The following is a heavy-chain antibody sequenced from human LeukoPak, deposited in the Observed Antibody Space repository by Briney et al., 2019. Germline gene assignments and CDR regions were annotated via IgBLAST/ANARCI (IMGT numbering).Heavy chain of an antibody. J-gene: IGHJ4*02. CDR2: TYYRSKLYN. CDR3: ARSVAARYGY. D-gene: IGHD6-6*01. CDR1: GYSVPCNSSA. Sequence: SQTVSLTCAISGYSVPCNSSAWNWIRQSPSRGLEWLGRTYYRSKLYNDYAVSVKSQITINPDTSKNQFYQQLNSGTPEDTAVYYCARSVAARYGYWGQGTLVPVSS. V-gene: IGHV6-1*01.